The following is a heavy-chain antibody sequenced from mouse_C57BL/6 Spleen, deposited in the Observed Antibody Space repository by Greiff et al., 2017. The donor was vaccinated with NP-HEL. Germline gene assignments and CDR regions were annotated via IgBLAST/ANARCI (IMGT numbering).Heavy chain of an antibody. V-gene: IGHV1-74*01. Sequence: VKLQQPGAELVKPWASVTVSCKASGYTFTSYWMHWVKQRPGQGLEWIGRIHPSDSDTNYNQKFKGKATLTVDKSSSTAYMQLSSLTSEDSAVYYCAICPFYDSYFDYWGQGTTLTVSS. D-gene: IGHD2-4*01. CDR2: IHPSDSDT. J-gene: IGHJ2*01. CDR3: AICPFYDSYFDY. CDR1: GYTFTSYW.